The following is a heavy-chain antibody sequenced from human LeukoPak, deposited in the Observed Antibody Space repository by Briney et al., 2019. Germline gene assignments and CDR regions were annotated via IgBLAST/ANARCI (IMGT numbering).Heavy chain of an antibody. CDR3: ARITDRTIFGEIMHGFDI. CDR1: GDSINNNNYY. Sequence: SETLSLTCTVSGDSINNNNYYWGWVRQPPGKGLEWIGNIYYNGRTYYSPSLKSRGTISVDTSNNQFSLKLSSVTAADTAVYYCARITDRTIFGEIMHGFDIWGQGTPVTVSS. D-gene: IGHD3-3*01. CDR2: IYYNGRT. V-gene: IGHV4-39*01. J-gene: IGHJ3*02.